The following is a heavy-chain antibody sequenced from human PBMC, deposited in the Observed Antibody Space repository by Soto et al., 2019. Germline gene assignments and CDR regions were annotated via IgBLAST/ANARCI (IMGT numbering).Heavy chain of an antibody. D-gene: IGHD3-16*01. CDR2: LSHDGINE. J-gene: IGHJ4*02. CDR1: GYTFSDYG. V-gene: IGHV3-30*03. Sequence: QVKLVESGGGVVEPGRSLRLSCAASGYTFSDYGMQWARQALGKGLEWLALLSHDGINESYADSVRGRFTISTDSSKKTLFLQMNSLRPEDTDVDYCFGSSGCWGQGTLVTVSS. CDR3: FGSSGC.